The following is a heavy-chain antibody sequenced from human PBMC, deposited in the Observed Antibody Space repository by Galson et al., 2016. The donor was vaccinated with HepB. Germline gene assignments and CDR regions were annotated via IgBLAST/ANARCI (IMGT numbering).Heavy chain of an antibody. J-gene: IGHJ4*02. V-gene: IGHV3-23*01. CDR2: ITDSGDDT. Sequence: SLRLSCAASGFTFSTYAMTWVRQAPGKGLEWVSVITDSGDDTHHADSVKGRFIMSRDNSKNTLYLQMNSLRAEDTATYYCAKEMRWLKLGLDYWGQGTRVTVSS. CDR1: GFTFSTYA. CDR3: AKEMRWLKLGLDY. D-gene: IGHD5-24*01.